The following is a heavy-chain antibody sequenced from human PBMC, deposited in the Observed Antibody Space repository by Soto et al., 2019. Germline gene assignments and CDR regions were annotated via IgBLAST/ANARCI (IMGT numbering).Heavy chain of an antibody. Sequence: GGSRRRSCAASGFTVSSNYMSWVRQAPGKGLEWVSVIYSGGSTYYADSVKGRFTISRDNSKDTLYLQMNSLRAEDTAVYYCARDRCSGGSCYSGYYYYGMDVWGQGTTVTVSS. CDR3: ARDRCSGGSCYSGYYYYGMDV. V-gene: IGHV3-53*01. CDR2: IYSGGST. J-gene: IGHJ6*02. CDR1: GFTVSSNY. D-gene: IGHD2-15*01.